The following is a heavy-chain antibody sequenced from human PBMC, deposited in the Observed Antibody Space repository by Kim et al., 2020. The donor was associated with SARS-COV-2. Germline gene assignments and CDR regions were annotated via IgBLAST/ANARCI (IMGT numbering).Heavy chain of an antibody. J-gene: IGHJ6*02. CDR3: ARGMFRNGLDV. V-gene: IGHV3-74*01. CDR1: GFTFRSYW. D-gene: IGHD1-1*01. CDR2: MSGDASTT. Sequence: GGSLRLSCAASGFTFRSYWINWVRQAPGKGLVWVSRMSGDASTTNYPDSVKGRFTMSRDNAENTVYLQMNSLRGDDTAVYYCARGMFRNGLDVWGQGTTVTVSS.